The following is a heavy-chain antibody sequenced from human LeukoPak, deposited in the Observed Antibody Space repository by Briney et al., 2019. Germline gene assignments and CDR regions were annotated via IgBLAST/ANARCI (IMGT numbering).Heavy chain of an antibody. CDR1: GFTFSSYS. D-gene: IGHD2-2*01. Sequence: HAGGSLRLSCAASGFTFSSYSMNWVRQAPGKGLEWVSAISGSGGSTFYADSVKGRFTISRDNSKNALYLQMNSLRAEDTAVYYCAKGAWDIVVVPDYYFDYWGQGTLVTVSS. CDR3: AKGAWDIVVVPDYYFDY. J-gene: IGHJ4*02. V-gene: IGHV3-23*01. CDR2: ISGSGGST.